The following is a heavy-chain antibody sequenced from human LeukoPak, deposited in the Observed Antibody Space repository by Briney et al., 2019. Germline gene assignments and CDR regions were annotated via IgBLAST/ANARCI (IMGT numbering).Heavy chain of an antibody. Sequence: SETLSLTCTVSGGSISSSSYYWGWIRQPPENGLEWIGSIYYSGSTYYNPSLKSRVTISVDTSKNQFSLKLSSVTAADTAVYYCARHKMGPRIAAAGTFDYWGQGTLVTVSS. V-gene: IGHV4-39*01. D-gene: IGHD6-13*01. CDR1: GGSISSSSYY. J-gene: IGHJ4*02. CDR3: ARHKMGPRIAAAGTFDY. CDR2: IYYSGST.